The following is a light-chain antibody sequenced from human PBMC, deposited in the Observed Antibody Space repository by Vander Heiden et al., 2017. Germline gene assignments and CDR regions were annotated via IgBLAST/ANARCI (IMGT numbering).Light chain of an antibody. J-gene: IGLJ1*01. CDR2: EVS. CDR1: SSDVGGYNY. CDR3: SSYTSSSTPLYV. Sequence: QSALTQPASVSGSPGQSITISCTGTSSDVGGYNYVSWYQQHPGKAPKLMIYEVSNRPSGVSNRFSGSKSGNTASLTISGLQAEDEADYYCSSYTSSSTPLYVFGTGTKVTGL. V-gene: IGLV2-14*01.